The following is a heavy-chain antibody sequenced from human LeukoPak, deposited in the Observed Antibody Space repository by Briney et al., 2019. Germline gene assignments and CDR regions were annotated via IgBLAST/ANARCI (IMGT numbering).Heavy chain of an antibody. V-gene: IGHV4-59*08. Sequence: SETLSLTCTVSGGSISGYYWSWIRQPPGKGLQFIGYVHYTGSTNYNPSLESRVTLSVDTSKNQFSLKLRSVTAADTAVYYCARLSKDTVVLPAAMAHYFDYWGQGTLVTVSS. J-gene: IGHJ4*02. D-gene: IGHD2-2*01. CDR3: ARLSKDTVVLPAAMAHYFDY. CDR2: VHYTGST. CDR1: GGSISGYY.